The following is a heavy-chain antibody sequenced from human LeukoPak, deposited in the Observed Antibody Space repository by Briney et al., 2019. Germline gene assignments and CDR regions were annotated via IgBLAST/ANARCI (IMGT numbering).Heavy chain of an antibody. Sequence: SETLSLTCTVSGGSISSSSYYWGWIRQAPGKGLEWIGNMYYSGSTHYNPSLKSRVTISVDTSKNQFSLNLSSVTAADTAVYYCASDSSGYYEFDYWGQGTLVTVSS. CDR3: ASDSSGYYEFDY. V-gene: IGHV4-39*07. D-gene: IGHD3-22*01. J-gene: IGHJ4*02. CDR1: GGSISSSSYY. CDR2: MYYSGST.